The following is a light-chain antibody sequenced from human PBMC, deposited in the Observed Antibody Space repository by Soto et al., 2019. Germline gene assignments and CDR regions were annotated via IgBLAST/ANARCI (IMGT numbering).Light chain of an antibody. CDR2: EVS. CDR1: SSDIGSYSH. Sequence: QSALTQPASVSGSPGQSITISCTGTSSDIGSYSHVSWYQHHPGKAPKLIIFEVSDRPSGVSDRFSASKSGSTASLTISGLQAEDEADYHCQSFDKYLSAVVFGGGTQLTVL. J-gene: IGLJ2*01. CDR3: QSFDKYLSAVV. V-gene: IGLV2-14*01.